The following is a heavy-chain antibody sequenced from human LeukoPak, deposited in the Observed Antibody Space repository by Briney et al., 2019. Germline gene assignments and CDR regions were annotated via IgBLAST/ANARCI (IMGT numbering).Heavy chain of an antibody. J-gene: IGHJ5*02. V-gene: IGHV1-46*01. CDR3: AREAAYFGSGRNWFDP. CDR1: GYTFTSYY. Sequence: ASVKVSCKASGYTFTSYYMHWVRQAPGQGLEWMGIINPSGGSTNYAQKFQGRTTMTRDTSTSTVYMELSRLRSEDTAVYYCAREAAYFGSGRNWFDPWGQGTPVTVSS. D-gene: IGHD3-10*01. CDR2: INPSGGST.